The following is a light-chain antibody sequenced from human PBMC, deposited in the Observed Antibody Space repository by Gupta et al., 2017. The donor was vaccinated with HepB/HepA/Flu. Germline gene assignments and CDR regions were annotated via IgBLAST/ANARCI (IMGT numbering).Light chain of an antibody. CDR1: SSNIGSNY. CDR2: MNN. J-gene: IGLJ3*02. Sequence: QSVLPQPPSASGTPGQRVTISCSGSSSNIGSNYVYWYQQLPGTAPKLLIYMNNQRPSGVPDRFSGSKSGTSASLAISGRRSEDEADDYCAAWADSLSGWVFGGGTKLTVL. CDR3: AAWADSLSGWV. V-gene: IGLV1-47*01.